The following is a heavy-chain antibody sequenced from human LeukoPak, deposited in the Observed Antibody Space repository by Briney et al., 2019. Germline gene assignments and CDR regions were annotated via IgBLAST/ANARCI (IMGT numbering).Heavy chain of an antibody. CDR2: IYSGGST. D-gene: IGHD3-10*01. V-gene: IGHV3-66*04. CDR3: ARRDYYGSGSYYNFDY. J-gene: IGHJ4*02. Sequence: GGSLRLSCAASGFTVSSNSMSWVRQAPGKGLEWVSVIYSGGSTYYADSVKGRFTISRDNSKNTLYLQMNSLRAEDTAVYYCARRDYYGSGSYYNFDYWGQGTLVTVSS. CDR1: GFTVSSNS.